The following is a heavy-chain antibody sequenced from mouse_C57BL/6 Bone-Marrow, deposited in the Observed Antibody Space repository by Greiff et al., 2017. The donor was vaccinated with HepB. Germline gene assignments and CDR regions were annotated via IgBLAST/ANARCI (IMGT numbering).Heavy chain of an antibody. D-gene: IGHD4-1*01. CDR3: ARSELGPRGFAY. Sequence: QVQLQQSGAELARPGASVKLSCKASGYTFTSYGISWVKQRTGQGLEWIGEIYPRSGNTYYNEKFKGKATLTADKSSSTAYMELRSLTSEDSAVYFCARSELGPRGFAYWGQGTLVTVSA. J-gene: IGHJ3*01. CDR2: IYPRSGNT. CDR1: GYTFTSYG. V-gene: IGHV1-81*01.